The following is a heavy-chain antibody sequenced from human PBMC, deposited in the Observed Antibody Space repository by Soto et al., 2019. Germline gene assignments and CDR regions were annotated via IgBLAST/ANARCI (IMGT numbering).Heavy chain of an antibody. CDR2: IDPSSGSA. V-gene: IGHV1-46*01. CDR1: GYSFTTYY. CDR3: ARPQPSGVPNYYYKYGMDV. Sequence: ASVKVSCKASGYSFTTYYIHWVRQAPGQGLEWMGIIDPSSGSATYTQKFRGRVTMARDTSTSTVYMELSSLRSEDTAVYYCARPQPSGVPNYYYKYGMDVWGQGTTPPLSS. D-gene: IGHD2-8*01. J-gene: IGHJ6*02.